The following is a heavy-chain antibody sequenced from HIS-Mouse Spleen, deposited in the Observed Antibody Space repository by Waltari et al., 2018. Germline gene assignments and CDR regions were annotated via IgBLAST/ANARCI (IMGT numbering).Heavy chain of an antibody. Sequence: QLQLQESGPGLVKPSETLSLTCPVSGGSLGSSRYHWGWIRQPPGKGLEWIGSIYYSGSTYYNPSLKSRVTISVDTSKNQFSLKLSSVTAADTAVYYCAREIPYSSSWYDWYFDLWGRGTLVTVSS. J-gene: IGHJ2*01. D-gene: IGHD6-13*01. CDR1: GGSLGSSRYH. CDR3: AREIPYSSSWYDWYFDL. V-gene: IGHV4-39*07. CDR2: IYYSGST.